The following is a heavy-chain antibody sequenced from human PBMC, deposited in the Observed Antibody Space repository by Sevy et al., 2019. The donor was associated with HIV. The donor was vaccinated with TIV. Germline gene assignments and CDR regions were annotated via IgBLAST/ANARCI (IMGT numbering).Heavy chain of an antibody. D-gene: IGHD5-12*01. Sequence: ASVKVSCKASGGTFSSYAISWVRQAPGQGLEWMGGIIPIFGTANYAQKFQGRVTITADESTSTAYMELSSLRSEDTAVYYCARDSSIVATTGGFDPWGQGTLVTVSS. V-gene: IGHV1-69*13. CDR1: GGTFSSYA. CDR3: ARDSSIVATTGGFDP. CDR2: IIPIFGTA. J-gene: IGHJ5*02.